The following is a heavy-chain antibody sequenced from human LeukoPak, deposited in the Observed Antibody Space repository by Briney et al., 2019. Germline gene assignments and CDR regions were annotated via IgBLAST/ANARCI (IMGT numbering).Heavy chain of an antibody. CDR3: AKDGGRYRFDF. J-gene: IGHJ4*02. Sequence: GGSLRLSCTAPGFPFNAYNIHWIRQSPGRGLEWVSFIRNDETEVHYADFAKGRFTISRDRSKNSVYLQMNSLRPDDTALYYCAKDGGRYRFDFWGQGTMVTVSS. CDR1: GFPFNAYN. D-gene: IGHD3-16*02. CDR2: IRNDETEV. V-gene: IGHV3-30*02.